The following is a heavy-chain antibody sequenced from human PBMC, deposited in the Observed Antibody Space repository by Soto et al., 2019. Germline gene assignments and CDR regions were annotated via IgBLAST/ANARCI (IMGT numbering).Heavy chain of an antibody. Sequence: PSETLSLTCTVSGGSISSYYWSWIRQPPGKGLEWIGYIYYPVNTNYNPSLKSRVTISLDTSKNQFSLELSSVTATDTAMYYCVRGGRSASYLSWFDSWGQGTVVTVSS. CDR2: IYYPVNT. CDR1: GGSISSYY. D-gene: IGHD2-21*02. J-gene: IGHJ5*01. CDR3: VRGGRSASYLSWFDS. V-gene: IGHV4-59*08.